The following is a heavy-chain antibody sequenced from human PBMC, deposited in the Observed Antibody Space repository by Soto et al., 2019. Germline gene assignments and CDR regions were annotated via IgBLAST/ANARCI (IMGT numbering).Heavy chain of an antibody. J-gene: IGHJ4*02. CDR1: GFNFSRYT. CDR2: ISGSSSYI. CDR3: ARGPGYYFDY. D-gene: IGHD6-25*01. Sequence: GGSLRLSCAASGFNFSRYTMIWVRQAPGKGLEWVSSISGSSSYIYYADSVKGRFTISRDNAKNSLYLQMNSLRAEDTALYYCARGPGYYFDYWGQGTLVTVSS. V-gene: IGHV3-21*01.